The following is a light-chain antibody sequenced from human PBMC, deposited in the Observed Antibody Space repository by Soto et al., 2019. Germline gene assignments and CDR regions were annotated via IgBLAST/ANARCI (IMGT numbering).Light chain of an antibody. J-gene: IGKJ2*03. V-gene: IGKV1-39*01. CDR1: QSISTN. CDR3: QQSYITLYS. Sequence: DIQMTQSPSSLSASVGDRVTITCRASQSISTNLSWYQKKTGKAPKLLISGASSLQSGVPSRFSGSGSGTDFSLTISSLQDEDFAIYFCQQSYITLYSFGQGTNLEIK. CDR2: GAS.